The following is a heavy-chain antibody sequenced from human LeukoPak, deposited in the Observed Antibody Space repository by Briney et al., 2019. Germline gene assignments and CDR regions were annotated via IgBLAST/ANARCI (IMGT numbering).Heavy chain of an antibody. CDR1: GFTFNNYA. J-gene: IGHJ4*02. V-gene: IGHV3-23*01. Sequence: GASLRLSCAASGFTFNNYAMNWVRQAPGKGLEWVSVITSSGSTYYADSVKGRFTIPRDNSKNTLYLQMNSLRAEDTAIYYCAKDLYGDYDFDCWGRGTLVTVSS. D-gene: IGHD4-17*01. CDR2: ITSSGST. CDR3: AKDLYGDYDFDC.